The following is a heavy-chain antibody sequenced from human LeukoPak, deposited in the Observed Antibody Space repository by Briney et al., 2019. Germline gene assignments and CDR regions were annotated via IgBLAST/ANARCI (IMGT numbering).Heavy chain of an antibody. Sequence: GGSLRLSCAASGLTFSSYAMSWVRQAPRKGVEWVSAISGSGGNTYYADSVKGRLTISRDNSKSTLYLQMNSLRAEDTAVYYCAKLNLRPGDYWGQGTLVTVSS. D-gene: IGHD5/OR15-5a*01. J-gene: IGHJ4*02. CDR3: AKLNLRPGDY. CDR1: GLTFSSYA. V-gene: IGHV3-23*01. CDR2: ISGSGGNT.